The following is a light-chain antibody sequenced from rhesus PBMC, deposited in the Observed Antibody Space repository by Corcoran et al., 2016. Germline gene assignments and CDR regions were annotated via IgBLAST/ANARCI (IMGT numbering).Light chain of an antibody. V-gene: IGKV1-69*01. Sequence: DIQMTQSPSSLSASVGDRVTITCRASQGISNWLAWYQQKPGKAPKLLIYSASNLETGVPSRFSGNGSGTDFTHIISSLEPEDVGVYYCQQYNNWKTFGQGTKVEIK. CDR2: SAS. CDR3: QQYNNWKT. J-gene: IGKJ1*01. CDR1: QGISNW.